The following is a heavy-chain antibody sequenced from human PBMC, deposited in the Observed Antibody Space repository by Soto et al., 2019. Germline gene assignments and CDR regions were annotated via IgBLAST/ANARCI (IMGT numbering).Heavy chain of an antibody. D-gene: IGHD3-3*01. Sequence: ASVKVSCKASGYTFTSYAMHWVRQAPGQRLEWMGWINAGNGNTKYSQKFQGRVTITRDTSASTAYMELSSLRSEDTAVYYCARENRRITIFGVVPHAFDIWGQGTMVTVSS. CDR1: GYTFTSYA. V-gene: IGHV1-3*01. CDR3: ARENRRITIFGVVPHAFDI. CDR2: INAGNGNT. J-gene: IGHJ3*02.